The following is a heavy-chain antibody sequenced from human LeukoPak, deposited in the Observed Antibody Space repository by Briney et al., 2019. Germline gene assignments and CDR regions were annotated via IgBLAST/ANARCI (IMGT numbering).Heavy chain of an antibody. D-gene: IGHD6-13*01. CDR1: GFTFNHYG. CDR3: ARDPAGNRGNFDY. Sequence: GGSLRLSCTASGFTFNHYGTHWVRQAPGRRLEWVAGIWYDGTNKYYADSVKGRLTISRDNSRNTLYLQMNSLRVEGTAMYSCARDPAGNRGNFDYWGQGTLVTVSS. CDR2: IWYDGTNK. J-gene: IGHJ4*02. V-gene: IGHV3-33*01.